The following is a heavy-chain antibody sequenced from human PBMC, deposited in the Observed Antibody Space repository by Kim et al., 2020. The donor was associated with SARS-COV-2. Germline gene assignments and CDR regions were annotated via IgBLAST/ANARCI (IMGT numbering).Heavy chain of an antibody. J-gene: IGHJ6*02. CDR1: GFTFSSYA. D-gene: IGHD3-10*01. Sequence: GGSLRLSCAASGFTFSSYAMHWVRQAPGKGLEWVAVISYDGSNKYYADSVKGRFTISRNNSKNTLYLQMNSLTAEDTVVYYCARDRRLLWFGDGMDVWGQGTTVTVSS. CDR2: ISYDGSNK. V-gene: IGHV3-30*04. CDR3: ARDRRLLWFGDGMDV.